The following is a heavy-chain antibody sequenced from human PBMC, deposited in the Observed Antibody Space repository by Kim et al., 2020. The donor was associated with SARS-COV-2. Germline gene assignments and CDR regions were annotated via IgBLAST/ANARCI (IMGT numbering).Heavy chain of an antibody. J-gene: IGHJ6*02. V-gene: IGHV4-31*03. Sequence: SETLSLTCTVSGGSISSGGYYWSWIRQHPGKGLEWIGYIYYSGSTYYNPSLKSRVTISVDTSKNQFSLKLSSVTAADTAVYYCARDPAGDYDFWSGYYTGIISRVGMDVWGQGTTVTVSS. D-gene: IGHD3-3*01. CDR1: GGSISSGGYY. CDR3: ARDPAGDYDFWSGYYTGIISRVGMDV. CDR2: IYYSGST.